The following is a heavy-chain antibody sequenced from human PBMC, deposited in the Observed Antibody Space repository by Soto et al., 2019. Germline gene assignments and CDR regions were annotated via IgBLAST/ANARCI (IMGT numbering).Heavy chain of an antibody. Sequence: ASVEVSCMASGYTFTSYYMHWVRQAPGQGIEWMGIINPSGVSTSYAQQFQGRVTMTRDTSTSTVYMELSSLTSEDKAVYYCARGREPGYYGMDVWGQGTTVTVSS. CDR1: GYTFTSYY. CDR2: INPSGVST. V-gene: IGHV1-46*01. J-gene: IGHJ6*02. D-gene: IGHD2-2*01. CDR3: ARGREPGYYGMDV.